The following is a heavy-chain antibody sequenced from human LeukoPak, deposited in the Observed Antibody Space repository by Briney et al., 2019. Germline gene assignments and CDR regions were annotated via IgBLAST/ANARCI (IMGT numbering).Heavy chain of an antibody. D-gene: IGHD6-19*01. CDR2: INHSGST. Sequence: KPSETLSLTCAVYGGSFSGNYWTWIRQPPGKGLEWIGEINHSGSTNYNPSLKSRVTISVDTSKNQFSLKLSSVTAADTAVYYCARMLAVRYGMDVWGQGTTVTVSS. V-gene: IGHV4-34*01. CDR1: GGSFSGNY. CDR3: ARMLAVRYGMDV. J-gene: IGHJ6*02.